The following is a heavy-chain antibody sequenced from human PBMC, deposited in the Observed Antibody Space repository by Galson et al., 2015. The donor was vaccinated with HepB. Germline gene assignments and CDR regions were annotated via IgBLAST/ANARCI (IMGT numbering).Heavy chain of an antibody. V-gene: IGHV1-69-2*01. CDR1: GYRFIDYH. D-gene: IGHD2-21*01. Sequence: VKVSCKASGYRFIDYHIHWAVQAPGKGPEWMGRLDPEDGERTYAEKFQGRLTLSADTSTDTAYMELSSLTSEDTAFYYCATEGTLIAGITVYWGHGTLVTVSS. J-gene: IGHJ4*01. CDR3: ATEGTLIAGITVY. CDR2: LDPEDGER.